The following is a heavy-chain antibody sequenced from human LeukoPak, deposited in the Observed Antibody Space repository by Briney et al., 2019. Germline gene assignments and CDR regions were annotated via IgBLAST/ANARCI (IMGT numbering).Heavy chain of an antibody. D-gene: IGHD6-19*01. J-gene: IGHJ1*01. CDR3: AGIYSSGWYNYFQH. Sequence: GGSLRLSCAASGFTFSSYSMNWVRQAPGKGLEWVSSISSSSSYIYYADSVKGRFTISRDNAKNSLYLQMNSLRAEDTAVYYCAGIYSSGWYNYFQHWGQGTLVTVSS. CDR2: ISSSSSYI. V-gene: IGHV3-21*01. CDR1: GFTFSSYS.